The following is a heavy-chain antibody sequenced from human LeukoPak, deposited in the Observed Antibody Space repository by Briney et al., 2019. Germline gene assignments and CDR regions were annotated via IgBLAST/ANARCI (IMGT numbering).Heavy chain of an antibody. CDR3: ARDTSARVYYYDSSGYYYNWFDP. J-gene: IGHJ5*02. Sequence: GASVKVSCKASGYTFTGYYMHWVRQAPGQGLEWMGWINPNSGGTNYAQKFQGRVTMTRDTSISTAYMELSRLRPDDTAVYYCARDTSARVYYYDSSGYYYNWFDPWGQGTLVTVSS. V-gene: IGHV1-2*02. D-gene: IGHD3-22*01. CDR2: INPNSGGT. CDR1: GYTFTGYY.